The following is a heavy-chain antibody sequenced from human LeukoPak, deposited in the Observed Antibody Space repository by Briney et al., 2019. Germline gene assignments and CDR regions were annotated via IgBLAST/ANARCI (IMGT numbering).Heavy chain of an antibody. CDR3: ANRDSTTGGDY. Sequence: PGGSLRLSCAASGFTLSSYSMNWVRQAPGKGLEWVSSISSSSSYIYCADSVKGRFTISRDSAKNSLYLQMNSLRAEDTAVYYCANRDSTTGGDYWGQGTLVTVSS. CDR1: GFTLSSYS. V-gene: IGHV3-21*01. CDR2: ISSSSSYI. D-gene: IGHD2/OR15-2a*01. J-gene: IGHJ4*02.